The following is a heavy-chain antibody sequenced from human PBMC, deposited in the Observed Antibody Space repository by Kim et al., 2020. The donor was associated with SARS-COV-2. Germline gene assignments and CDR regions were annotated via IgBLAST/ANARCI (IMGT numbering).Heavy chain of an antibody. J-gene: IGHJ5*02. CDR1: GYTLTELS. CDR2: FDPEDGET. V-gene: IGHV1-24*01. Sequence: ASVKVSCKVSGYTLTELSMHWVRQAPGKGLEWMGGFDPEDGETIYAQKFQGRVTMTEDTSTDTAYMELSSLRSEDTAVYYCATVDIPQSGSYYEGWFDPWGQGTLVTVSS. D-gene: IGHD1-26*01. CDR3: ATVDIPQSGSYYEGWFDP.